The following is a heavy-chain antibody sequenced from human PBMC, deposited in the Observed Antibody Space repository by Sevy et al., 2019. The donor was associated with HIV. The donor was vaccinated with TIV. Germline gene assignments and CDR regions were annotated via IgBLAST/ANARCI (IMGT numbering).Heavy chain of an antibody. V-gene: IGHV3-23*01. CDR2: ISGSGGSGDKT. J-gene: IGHJ4*02. CDR3: ARGPYNSGLRFDF. CDR1: GFTFSRYA. Sequence: GGSLRLSCAASGFTFSRYAMNWVRQAPGKGLEWVSGISGSGGSGDKTNYADSVKGRFTISRDDSKNSLYLQLNSLSPDDTALYYCARGPYNSGLRFDFWGQGTLVTVSS. D-gene: IGHD5-12*01.